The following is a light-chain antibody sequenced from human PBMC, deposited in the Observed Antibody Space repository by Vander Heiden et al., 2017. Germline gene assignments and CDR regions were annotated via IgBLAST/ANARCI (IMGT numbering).Light chain of an antibody. J-gene: IGLJ1*01. CDR2: VNS. CDR1: SSNIGAGYD. V-gene: IGLV1-40*01. Sequence: QSVLTQPPSVSRAPGQRVTISCTGSSSNIGAGYDVHWYQQLPGTAPKLLIYVNSNRPSGVPDRFSGSQSGTSASLAITGLQAEDEADYYCQSYDSSLSGSYVFGTGTKVTVL. CDR3: QSYDSSLSGSYV.